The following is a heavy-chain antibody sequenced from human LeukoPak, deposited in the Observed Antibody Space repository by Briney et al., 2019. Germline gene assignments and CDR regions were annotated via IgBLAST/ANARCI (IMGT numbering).Heavy chain of an antibody. CDR3: ARQWRGYYGSGNWFDP. CDR2: IYYSGST. CDR1: GFTFSSYD. J-gene: IGHJ5*02. Sequence: PGGSLRLSCAASGFTFSSYDLSWVRQAPGKGLEWIGSIYYSGSTYYNPSLKSRVTISVDTSKNQFSLKLSSVTAADTAVYYCARQWRGYYGSGNWFDPWGQGTLVTVSS. D-gene: IGHD3-10*01. V-gene: IGHV4-39*01.